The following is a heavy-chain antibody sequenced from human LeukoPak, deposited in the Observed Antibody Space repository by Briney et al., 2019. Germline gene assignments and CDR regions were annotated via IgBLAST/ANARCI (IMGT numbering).Heavy chain of an antibody. D-gene: IGHD3-10*01. CDR3: ARAGPWQIDP. CDR2: IFYTGST. Sequence: SETLSLTCTVSGGSINTHYWSWIRQPPGKGLEWIGHIFYTGSTNYSPSLKSRVTMSVDRSKNLFHLRLRSVTAADTAVYFCARAGPWQIDPWGQGTLVTVSS. V-gene: IGHV4-59*11. J-gene: IGHJ5*02. CDR1: GGSINTHY.